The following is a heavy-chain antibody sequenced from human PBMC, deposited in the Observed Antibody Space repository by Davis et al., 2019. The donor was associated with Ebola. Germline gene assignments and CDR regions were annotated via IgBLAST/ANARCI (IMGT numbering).Heavy chain of an antibody. J-gene: IGHJ6*03. CDR1: GGSISRGGSY. CDR2: IYYSGST. Sequence: PSETLSLTCTVSGGSISRGGSYWTWIRQHPGKGLEWIGYIYYSGSTYYKPSLKSRVTISLDTSKHQFSLNLYSVTAADTAVYYCARDLRYDSSGYDYYFYMDVWGKGTTVTVSS. D-gene: IGHD3-22*01. CDR3: ARDLRYDSSGYDYYFYMDV. V-gene: IGHV4-31*03.